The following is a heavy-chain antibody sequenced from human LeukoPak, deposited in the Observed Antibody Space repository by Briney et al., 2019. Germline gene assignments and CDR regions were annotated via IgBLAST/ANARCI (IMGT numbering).Heavy chain of an antibody. Sequence: SETLSLTCSVSADTFSVSGYYWGWIRQPPGRGLEWIASVYNRGDSYYNPSLGSRVTISVDTSKSQFSLTLRSVTAADTAVYYCARHHCSGGSCYFNWFDPWGQGTLVTVSS. D-gene: IGHD2-15*01. CDR3: ARHHCSGGSCYFNWFDP. CDR1: ADTFSVSGYY. CDR2: VYNRGDS. V-gene: IGHV4-39*01. J-gene: IGHJ5*02.